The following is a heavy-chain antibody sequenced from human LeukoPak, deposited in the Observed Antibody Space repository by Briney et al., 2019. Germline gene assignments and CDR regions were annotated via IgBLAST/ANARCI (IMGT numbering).Heavy chain of an antibody. Sequence: SETLSLTCAVYGGSFSGYYCTCIRQPPGKGLEWIGEINHSGSTNYNPSLKSRVTISVDTSKNQFSPKLSSVTAADTAVYYCARGKGSGWTVDYWGQGTLVTVSS. V-gene: IGHV4-34*01. D-gene: IGHD6-19*01. CDR2: INHSGST. CDR1: GGSFSGYY. J-gene: IGHJ4*02. CDR3: ARGKGSGWTVDY.